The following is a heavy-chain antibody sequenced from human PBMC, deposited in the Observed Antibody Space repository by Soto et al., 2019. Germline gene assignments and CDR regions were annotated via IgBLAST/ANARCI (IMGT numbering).Heavy chain of an antibody. V-gene: IGHV3-21*01. J-gene: IGHJ5*02. Sequence: SGGSLRLSCAASGFTFSSYSMNWVRQAPGKGLEWVSSISSSSSYIYYADSVKGRFTISRDNAKNSLYLQMNSLRAEDTAVYYCARDAVADGLTENWFDPWGQGTLVTVSS. CDR1: GFTFSSYS. CDR2: ISSSSSYI. CDR3: ARDAVADGLTENWFDP.